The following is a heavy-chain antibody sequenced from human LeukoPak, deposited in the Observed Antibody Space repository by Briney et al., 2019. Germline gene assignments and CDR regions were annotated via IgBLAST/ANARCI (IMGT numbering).Heavy chain of an antibody. CDR3: ARDTDTVTTILDY. CDR2: IYSGGNT. D-gene: IGHD4-17*01. J-gene: IGHJ4*02. Sequence: GGSLRLSCAASGFTVSNNYMNWVRQAPGKGLEWVSVIYSGGNTYYADSVKGRFTISRDNSKNTLYLQMNSLRAEGTAMYYCARDTDTVTTILDYWGQGTLVTVSS. V-gene: IGHV3-53*01. CDR1: GFTVSNNY.